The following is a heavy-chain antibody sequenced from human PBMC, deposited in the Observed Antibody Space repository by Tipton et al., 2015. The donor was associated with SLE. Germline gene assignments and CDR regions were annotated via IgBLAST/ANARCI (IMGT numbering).Heavy chain of an antibody. CDR3: ARDEYRYDTTGYHLLGHFDF. V-gene: IGHV4-39*07. J-gene: IGHJ4*02. Sequence: TLSLTCTVSGASISSSSYYWVWFRQPPGKGLEWTGSVYYTGNTFYNPSLKSRVTISLDTSKNQFSLKLSSVTAADTAVYYCARDEYRYDTTGYHLLGHFDFWGQGTLVTVSS. D-gene: IGHD3-22*01. CDR1: GASISSSSYY. CDR2: VYYTGNT.